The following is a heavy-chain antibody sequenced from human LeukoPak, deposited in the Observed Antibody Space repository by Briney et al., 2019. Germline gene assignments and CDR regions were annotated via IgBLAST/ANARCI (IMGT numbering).Heavy chain of an antibody. CDR2: ISFDESDK. CDR1: GFTFSNYA. Sequence: PGTSLRLSCTASGFTFSNYAIHWVRQAPGKGLEWVAVISFDESDKHYADSVNGRFFVSRDTPMNTVHLQLNNLTSEDTAVYYCAKVMAERRTRTSGFDYWGQGALVTVSS. D-gene: IGHD1-1*01. CDR3: AKVMAERRTRTSGFDY. J-gene: IGHJ4*02. V-gene: IGHV3-30*18.